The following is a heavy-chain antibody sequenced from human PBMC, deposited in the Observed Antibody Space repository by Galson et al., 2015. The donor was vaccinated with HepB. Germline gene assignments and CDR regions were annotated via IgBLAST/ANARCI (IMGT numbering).Heavy chain of an antibody. CDR2: ISGSGGPT. J-gene: IGHJ4*02. V-gene: IGHV3-23*01. CDR3: ARSRLWIYYFDF. D-gene: IGHD5-12*01. CDR1: GFPFSSYA. Sequence: SLRLSCAASGFPFSSYAMSWVRQAPGKGLEWVSSISGSGGPTYYADSVKGRFTISRDNSKNTLYLQMNSLRAEDTPVYYCARSRLWIYYFDFWGQGTLVTVSS.